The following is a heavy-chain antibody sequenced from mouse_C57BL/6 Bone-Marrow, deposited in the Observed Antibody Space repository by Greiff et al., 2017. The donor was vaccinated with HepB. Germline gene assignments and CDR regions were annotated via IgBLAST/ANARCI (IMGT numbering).Heavy chain of an antibody. V-gene: IGHV1-69*01. CDR3: ASWGYARDY. Sequence: QVQLQQPGAELVMPGASVKLSCKASGYTFTSYWMHWVKQRPGQGLEWIGEIDPSDSYTNYNKKFKGKSTMTVEKSSSTAYMQLSSLTSEDAAVYYCASWGYARDYWGQGTSVTVSA. D-gene: IGHD4-1*01. CDR2: IDPSDSYT. CDR1: GYTFTSYW. J-gene: IGHJ4*01.